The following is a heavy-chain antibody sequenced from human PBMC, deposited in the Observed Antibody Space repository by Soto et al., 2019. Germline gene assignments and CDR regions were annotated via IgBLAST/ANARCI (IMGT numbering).Heavy chain of an antibody. D-gene: IGHD4-17*01. Sequence: EVQLVESGGGLVQPGGSLRLSCAVSGFTFSDHYMDWVRQAPGKGLEWVGRIRKKANSYTTEYAASVKGRFTISRDDSNTALYLQMTGLKADDTAVHYCTRSSLYGDHAIFDFWGQGTLVTVSS. J-gene: IGHJ4*02. CDR3: TRSSLYGDHAIFDF. V-gene: IGHV3-72*01. CDR1: GFTFSDHY. CDR2: IRKKANSYTT.